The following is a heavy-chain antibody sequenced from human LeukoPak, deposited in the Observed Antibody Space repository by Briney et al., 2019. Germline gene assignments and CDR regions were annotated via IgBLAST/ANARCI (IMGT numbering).Heavy chain of an antibody. CDR3: ARDSWAGRGYSYGYTIQYYYGMDV. Sequence: GGSLRLSCAASGFTFSSYSMSWVRQAPGKGLEWVANIKQDGSEKYYVDSVKGRFTISRDNAKNSLYLQMNSLRAEDTAVYYCARDSWAGRGYSYGYTIQYYYGMDVWGQGTTVTVSS. D-gene: IGHD5-18*01. CDR2: IKQDGSEK. V-gene: IGHV3-7*03. CDR1: GFTFSSYS. J-gene: IGHJ6*02.